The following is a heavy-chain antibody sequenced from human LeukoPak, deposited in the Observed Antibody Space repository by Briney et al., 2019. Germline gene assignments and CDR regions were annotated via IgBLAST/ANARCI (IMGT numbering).Heavy chain of an antibody. CDR2: IYYSGST. V-gene: IGHV4-39*01. CDR3: ARTTEGGYRYGYYYYYMDV. D-gene: IGHD5-18*01. J-gene: IGHJ6*03. CDR1: GGSISSSSYY. Sequence: SETLSLTCTVSGGSISSSSYYWGWIRQPPGKGLEWIGSIYYSGSTYYNPSLKSRVTISVDTSKNQFSLKLSSVTAADTAVYYCARTTEGGYRYGYYYYYMDVWGKGTTVTISS.